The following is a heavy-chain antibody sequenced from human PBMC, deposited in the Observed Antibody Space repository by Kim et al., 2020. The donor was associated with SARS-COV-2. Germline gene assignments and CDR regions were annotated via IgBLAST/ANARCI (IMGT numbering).Heavy chain of an antibody. D-gene: IGHD5-18*01. CDR1: GYSFSSYW. J-gene: IGHJ4*02. Sequence: GESLKISCKGSGYSFSSYWISWVCQMPGKGLEWMGRIDPSDSYTNYSPSFQGHVTISADKSISTAYLQWSSLKASDTAMYYCARRGSDTAMDIDYWGQGTLVTVSS. CDR2: IDPSDSYT. CDR3: ARRGSDTAMDIDY. V-gene: IGHV5-10-1*01.